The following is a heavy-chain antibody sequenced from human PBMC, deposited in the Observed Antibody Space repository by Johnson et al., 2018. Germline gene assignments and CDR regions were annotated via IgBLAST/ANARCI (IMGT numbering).Heavy chain of an antibody. CDR3: ARAPPPSTMPFDAFDI. CDR1: GGTFSTYA. CDR2: IIPIFGTA. V-gene: IGHV1-69*12. Sequence: QVQLVQSGAEVQKPGSSVKVSCQASGGTFSTYAISWVRQAPGQGLEWLGGIIPIFGTANYAQTFQGRVPITADEATSTADMELSSLRSEDTAVYYCARAPPPSTMPFDAFDIWGEGTMVTVSA. D-gene: IGHD5/OR15-5a*01. J-gene: IGHJ3*02.